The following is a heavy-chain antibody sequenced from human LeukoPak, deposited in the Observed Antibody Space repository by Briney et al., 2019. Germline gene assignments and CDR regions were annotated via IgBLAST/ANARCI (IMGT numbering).Heavy chain of an antibody. CDR1: GYTFTSYY. V-gene: IGHV1-69*13. Sequence: SVKVSCKASGYTFTSYYMHWVRQAPGQGLEWMGGIIPIFGTANYAQKFQGRVTITADESTSTAYMELSSLRSGDTAVYYCARTPYGRDYYYYMDVWGKGTTVTISS. J-gene: IGHJ6*03. CDR3: ARTPYGRDYYYYMDV. CDR2: IIPIFGTA. D-gene: IGHD2-15*01.